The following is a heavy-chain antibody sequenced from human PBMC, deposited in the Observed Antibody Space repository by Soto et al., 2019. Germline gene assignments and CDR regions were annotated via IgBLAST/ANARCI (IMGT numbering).Heavy chain of an antibody. Sequence: PSETLSLTCTVSDDSISSNYWSWIRQPPGKGLEWIGYIYYSGSTNYNPSLKSRVTISVDTSKNQFSLKLSSVTAADTAVYYCARHGSPYDILTGYYSEGYYFDYWGQGTLVTLSS. J-gene: IGHJ4*02. CDR1: DDSISSNY. D-gene: IGHD3-9*01. CDR2: IYYSGST. CDR3: ARHGSPYDILTGYYSEGYYFDY. V-gene: IGHV4-59*08.